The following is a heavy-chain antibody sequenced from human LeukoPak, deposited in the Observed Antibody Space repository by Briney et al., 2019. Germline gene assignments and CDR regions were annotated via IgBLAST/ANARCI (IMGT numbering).Heavy chain of an antibody. V-gene: IGHV1-2*02. Sequence: ASVKVSCKASGYTFTGYYMHWVRQAPGQGLEWMGWINPNSVGTNYAQKFQGRVNITRDTSISAAYMELSRLRSDDTAVYYCARSYSSSSPFYYYYYYMDVWGKGTTVTVSS. D-gene: IGHD6-6*01. CDR2: INPNSVGT. CDR3: ARSYSSSSPFYYYYYYMDV. CDR1: GYTFTGYY. J-gene: IGHJ6*03.